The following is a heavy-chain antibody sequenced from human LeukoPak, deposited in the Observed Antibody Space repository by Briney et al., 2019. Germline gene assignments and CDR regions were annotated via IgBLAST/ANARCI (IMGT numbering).Heavy chain of an antibody. Sequence: PGGSLRLSCAASVFTFNNYGMHWVRQAPGKGLEWVAIMWYDGGNKHYADSVKGRFTISRDNSKNTLYLQMNSLRAEDTAVYYCARGNAAYFYHIDFWGQGTTVTVSS. V-gene: IGHV3-33*01. CDR1: VFTFNNYG. CDR3: ARGNAAYFYHIDF. D-gene: IGHD2-2*01. CDR2: MWYDGGNK. J-gene: IGHJ6*02.